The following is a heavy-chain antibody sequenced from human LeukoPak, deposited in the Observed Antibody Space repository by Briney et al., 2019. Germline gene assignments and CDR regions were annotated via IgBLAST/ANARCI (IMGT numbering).Heavy chain of an antibody. V-gene: IGHV3-23*01. CDR1: GFNFITAA. J-gene: IGHJ3*01. CDR2: IGSSGGST. D-gene: IGHD5-24*01. CDR3: VKDIQLST. Sequence: PGGSLRLSCAASGFNFITAAMTWVRQAPGKGLEWVSLIGSSGGSTYYADSVKGRFTISRDNFNHTLSLQMNSLRVEDTAIYYCVKDIQLSTWGPGTMVTVSS.